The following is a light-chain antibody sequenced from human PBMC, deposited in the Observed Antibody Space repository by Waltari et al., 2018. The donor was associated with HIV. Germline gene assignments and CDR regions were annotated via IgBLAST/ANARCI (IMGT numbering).Light chain of an antibody. CDR2: GAS. Sequence: EIVLTQSPDTLSVSPGERATLSCRASQSVRSASLAWYQQKPGQAPRLLIYGASSRAPDIPDRFSGSGAVTDFILTISRLEPEDCAVYYCQQYAASPLTFGGGTKVEIK. CDR3: QQYAASPLT. J-gene: IGKJ4*01. V-gene: IGKV3-20*01. CDR1: QSVRSAS.